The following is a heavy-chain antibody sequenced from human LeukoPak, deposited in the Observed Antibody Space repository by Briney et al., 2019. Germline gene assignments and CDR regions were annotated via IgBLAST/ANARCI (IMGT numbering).Heavy chain of an antibody. V-gene: IGHV3-30*01. CDR1: GFTFSSYA. CDR3: ARDSAEGYYYYMDV. Sequence: PGRSLRLSCAASGFTFSSYAMHWVRQAPGKGLEWVAVISYDGSNKYYADSVKGRFTTSRDNSKNTLYLQMNSLRAEDTAVYYCARDSAEGYYYYMDVWGKGTTVTVSS. J-gene: IGHJ6*03. CDR2: ISYDGSNK.